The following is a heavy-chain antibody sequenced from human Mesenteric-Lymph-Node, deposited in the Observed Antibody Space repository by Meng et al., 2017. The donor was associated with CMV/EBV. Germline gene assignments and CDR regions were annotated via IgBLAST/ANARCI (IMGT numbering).Heavy chain of an antibody. Sequence: ASVKVSCKASGYTFTSYDINWVRQATGQGLEWMGWLNPNTGNTGYAQKFQGRVTFTRITSISTAYMEVSSLRSEDTAVYCCARGSGSQYYFDYWGQGTLVTVSS. CDR3: ARGSGSQYYFDY. V-gene: IGHV1-8*03. J-gene: IGHJ4*02. D-gene: IGHD3-3*01. CDR1: GYTFTSYD. CDR2: LNPNTGNT.